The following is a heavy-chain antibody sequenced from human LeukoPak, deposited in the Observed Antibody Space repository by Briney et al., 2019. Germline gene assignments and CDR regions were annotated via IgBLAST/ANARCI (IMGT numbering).Heavy chain of an antibody. CDR3: AESFGVITRALNI. Sequence: SGGSLRLSCAASGFTFSSYWMHWVRQAPGKGLVWVSRINSDGSSTSYADSVKGRFTISRDNAKNTLYLQMNSLRPEDTAVYYCAESFGVITRALNIWGQGTMVTVSS. V-gene: IGHV3-74*01. D-gene: IGHD3-3*01. CDR1: GFTFSSYW. CDR2: INSDGSST. J-gene: IGHJ3*02.